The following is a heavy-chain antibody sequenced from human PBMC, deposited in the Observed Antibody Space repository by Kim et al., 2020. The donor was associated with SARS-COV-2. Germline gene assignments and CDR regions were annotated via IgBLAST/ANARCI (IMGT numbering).Heavy chain of an antibody. CDR3: AGITIFGVVEVEGMDV. D-gene: IGHD3-3*01. V-gene: IGHV3-48*02. Sequence: SVKGRFTISRDNAKNSLYLQMNSLRDEDSAVYYCAGITIFGVVEVEGMDVWGQGTTVTVSS. J-gene: IGHJ6*02.